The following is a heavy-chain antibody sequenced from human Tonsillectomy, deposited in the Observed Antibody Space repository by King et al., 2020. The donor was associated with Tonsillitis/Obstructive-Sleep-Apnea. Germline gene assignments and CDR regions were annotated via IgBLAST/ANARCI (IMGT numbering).Heavy chain of an antibody. Sequence: QLQESGPGLVKPSQTLSLTCTVSGGSISSGGYYWCWIRQHPGKGLEWIGYIYYSGSTYYNPSLKSRVTISVDTSKNQFSLKLSSVTAADTAVYYCARGGDYYQGMDVWGQGTTVTVSS. CDR2: IYYSGST. CDR1: GGSISSGGYY. V-gene: IGHV4-31*03. CDR3: ARGGDYYQGMDV. D-gene: IGHD3-16*01. J-gene: IGHJ6*02.